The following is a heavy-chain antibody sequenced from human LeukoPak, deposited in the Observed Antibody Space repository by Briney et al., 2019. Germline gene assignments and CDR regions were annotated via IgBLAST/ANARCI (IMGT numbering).Heavy chain of an antibody. D-gene: IGHD2-15*01. V-gene: IGHV3-23*01. Sequence: GGSLRLSCAASGFTFSSYVMNWFRQAPGKGLAWVSAISGSGGRTYSANSVKGRFTISRDNSKNTLYLQMNSLRAEDTAVYYCAKDGGGYCSGGSRYTFDCWGQGIMVSVSS. CDR1: GFTFSSYV. CDR2: ISGSGGRT. CDR3: AKDGGGYCSGGSRYTFDC. J-gene: IGHJ4*02.